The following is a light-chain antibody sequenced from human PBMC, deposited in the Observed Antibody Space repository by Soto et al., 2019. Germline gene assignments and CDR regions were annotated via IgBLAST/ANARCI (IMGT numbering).Light chain of an antibody. CDR3: QQSYITSTWT. CDR2: AAS. V-gene: IGKV1-39*01. Sequence: DIQMTQSPSSLSASVGDRVTITCRASQSISDSLNWYQQKPGKAPKLLIYAASSLQSGVPSRFSGSGSGTDYTLTISSLQPEDFATYYCQQSYITSTWTFGQGTKVDIK. CDR1: QSISDS. J-gene: IGKJ1*01.